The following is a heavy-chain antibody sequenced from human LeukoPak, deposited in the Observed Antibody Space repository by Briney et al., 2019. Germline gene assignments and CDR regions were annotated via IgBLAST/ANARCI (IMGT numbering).Heavy chain of an antibody. J-gene: IGHJ3*02. V-gene: IGHV4-59*01. CDR1: GGSISSYY. Sequence: SETLSLTCTVSGGSISSYYWTWIRQPPGKGLEWIGYIYYSGSTNYNPSLKSRVTISVDTSKNQFSLKLTSVTAADTAVYYCARGPYSYDSSGAFDIWGQGTMVTVSS. CDR3: ARGPYSYDSSGAFDI. CDR2: IYYSGST. D-gene: IGHD3-22*01.